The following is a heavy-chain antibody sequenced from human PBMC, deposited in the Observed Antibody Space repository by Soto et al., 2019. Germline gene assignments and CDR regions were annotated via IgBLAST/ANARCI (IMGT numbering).Heavy chain of an antibody. D-gene: IGHD2-15*01. J-gene: IGHJ4*02. CDR3: ARSDCSGGSCYSYYFDY. CDR2: ISAYNGNT. Sequence: ASVKVSCKASGYTFTSYGISWVRQAPGQGLEWMGWISAYNGNTNYAQKLQGRVTMTTDTSTSTAYIELRSLRSDDTAVYYCARSDCSGGSCYSYYFDYWGQGTLVTVSS. CDR1: GYTFTSYG. V-gene: IGHV1-18*01.